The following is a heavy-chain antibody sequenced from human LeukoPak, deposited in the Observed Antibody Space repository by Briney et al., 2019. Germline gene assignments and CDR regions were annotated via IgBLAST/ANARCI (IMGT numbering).Heavy chain of an antibody. D-gene: IGHD4/OR15-4a*01. Sequence: SETLSLTCTVSGGSISSYYWNWIRQPAGSRLEWIGRIYTSGSTNYNPSLKSRVTMSVDTSKNQFSLKLSSVTAADTAIYYCARDFPSGSWHANYAFDMWGQGTLVTVSS. CDR1: GGSISSYY. CDR2: IYTSGST. V-gene: IGHV4-4*07. CDR3: ARDFPSGSWHANYAFDM. J-gene: IGHJ3*02.